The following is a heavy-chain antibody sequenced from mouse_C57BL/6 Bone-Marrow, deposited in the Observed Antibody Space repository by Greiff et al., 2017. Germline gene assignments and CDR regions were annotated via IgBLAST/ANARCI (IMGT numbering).Heavy chain of an antibody. V-gene: IGHV5-17*01. D-gene: IGHD2-2*01. CDR1: GFTFSDYG. CDR2: ISSGSSTI. CDR3: AREGLPFDY. Sequence: EVKLMESGGGLVKPGGSLKLSCAASGFTFSDYGMHWVRQAPEKGLEWVAYISSGSSTIYYADTVKGRFTISRDNAKNTLFLQMTSLRSEDTAMYYCAREGLPFDYWGQGTTLTVSS. J-gene: IGHJ2*01.